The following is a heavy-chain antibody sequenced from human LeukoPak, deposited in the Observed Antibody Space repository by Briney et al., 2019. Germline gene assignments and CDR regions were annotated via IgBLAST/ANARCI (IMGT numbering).Heavy chain of an antibody. V-gene: IGHV1-18*01. J-gene: IGHJ3*02. CDR3: ARGAGWGDGAFDI. D-gene: IGHD3-16*01. CDR2: ISAYNGNT. Sequence: GASVKVSCKASGYSFTSYGISWVRQAPGQGLEWMGWISAYNGNTNYAQKFQGRVTITADKSTSTAYMELSSLRSEDTAVYYCARGAGWGDGAFDIWGQGTMVTVSS. CDR1: GYSFTSYG.